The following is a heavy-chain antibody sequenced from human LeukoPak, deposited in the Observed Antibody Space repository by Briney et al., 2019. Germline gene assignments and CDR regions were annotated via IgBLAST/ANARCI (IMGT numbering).Heavy chain of an antibody. CDR2: IYYSGNT. CDR1: GGSISSAGCF. D-gene: IGHD2-2*01. Sequence: SETLSLTCTVSGGSISSAGCFWSWIRQHPGKGLEWIGYIYYSGNTYYNPSLKSRITISVDTSKNQFSLKLSSVTAADTAVYYCARLQYCSGTSCYWFDPWGQGTLVTVSS. J-gene: IGHJ5*02. CDR3: ARLQYCSGTSCYWFDP. V-gene: IGHV4-31*03.